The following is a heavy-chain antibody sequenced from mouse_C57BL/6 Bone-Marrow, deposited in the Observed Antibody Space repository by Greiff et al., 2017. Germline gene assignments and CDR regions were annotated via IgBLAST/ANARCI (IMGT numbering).Heavy chain of an antibody. V-gene: IGHV8-8*01. J-gene: IGHJ3*01. Sequence: QVTLKECGPGILQPSQTLSLTCSFSGFSLSTFGMGVGWIRQPSGKGLEWLAHIWWDDDKYYNPALKSRLTISKDTSKNQVFLKIANVDTADTATYYCARIATGYYSPWFAYWGQGTLVTVSA. D-gene: IGHD2-12*01. CDR3: ARIATGYYSPWFAY. CDR2: IWWDDDK. CDR1: GFSLSTFGMG.